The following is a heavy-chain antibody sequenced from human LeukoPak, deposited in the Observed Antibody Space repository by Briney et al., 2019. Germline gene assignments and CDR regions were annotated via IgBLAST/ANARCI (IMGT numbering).Heavy chain of an antibody. V-gene: IGHV1-24*01. CDR1: GYTLTVLS. CDR2: FDPEDGET. J-gene: IGHJ5*02. Sequence: ASVKVSCKVSGYTLTVLSMHWVRQAPGKGLEWMGGFDPEDGETIYAQKFQGRVTMTADTSTDTAYMELNSLRSEDTAVYYCAPGRTRMITFGAVIVRASETMYLWGQGTLVTVSS. D-gene: IGHD3-16*02. CDR3: APGRTRMITFGAVIVRASETMYL.